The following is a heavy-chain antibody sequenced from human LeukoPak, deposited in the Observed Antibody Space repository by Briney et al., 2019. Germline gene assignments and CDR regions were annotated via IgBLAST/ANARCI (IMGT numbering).Heavy chain of an antibody. V-gene: IGHV3-21*01. CDR2: ISSSSSYI. CDR1: GFTFSSYS. J-gene: IGHJ4*02. Sequence: PGGSLRLSCAASGFTFSSYSMNWVRQAPGKGLEWVSSISSSSSYIYYADSVKGRFTISRDNAKNSLYLQVSSLRAEDTAVYYCARDRRFFEWLPDYWGQGTLVTVSS. CDR3: ARDRRFFEWLPDY. D-gene: IGHD3-3*01.